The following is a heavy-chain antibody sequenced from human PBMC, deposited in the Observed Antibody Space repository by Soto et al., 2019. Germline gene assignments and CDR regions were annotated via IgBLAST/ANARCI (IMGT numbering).Heavy chain of an antibody. CDR1: GGSISSSSYY. Sequence: PSETLSLTCTVSGGSISSSSYYWGWIRQPPGKGLEWIGSIYYSGSTYYNPSLKSRVTISVDTSKNQFSLKLSSVTAADTAVYYCASLYSHYYYYYMDVWGKGTTVTVSS. CDR2: IYYSGST. V-gene: IGHV4-39*01. J-gene: IGHJ6*03. CDR3: ASLYSHYYYYYMDV. D-gene: IGHD4-4*01.